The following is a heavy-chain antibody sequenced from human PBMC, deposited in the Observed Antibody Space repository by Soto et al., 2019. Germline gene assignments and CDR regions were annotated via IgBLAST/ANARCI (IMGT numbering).Heavy chain of an antibody. V-gene: IGHV1-18*01. Sequence: ASVKVSCKTSGYMFTTYDINWVRLAPGQGLEWVAWISTYNGNTNYARRLQNRFTVTTDTSTSTAYMELRSLRSDDTAVYFCATDIAGGGTFEYWGQGTQVTVSS. CDR2: ISTYNGNT. J-gene: IGHJ4*02. CDR3: ATDIAGGGTFEY. D-gene: IGHD2-21*01. CDR1: GYMFTTYD.